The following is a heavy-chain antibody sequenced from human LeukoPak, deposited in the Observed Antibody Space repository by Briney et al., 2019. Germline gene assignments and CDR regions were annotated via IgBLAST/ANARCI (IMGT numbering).Heavy chain of an antibody. Sequence: GGSLRLSCTGSGFNFGDNSVGWFRQAPGKGLEWVGFIRSKANGATTEYAASVKGGITISRDDSKSIAYLHMNSLKTEDTAVYYCAAPSNWGRYGAFDVWGQGAMATVSS. CDR3: AAPSNWGRYGAFDV. D-gene: IGHD7-27*01. J-gene: IGHJ3*01. CDR2: IRSKANGATT. V-gene: IGHV3-49*03. CDR1: GFNFGDNS.